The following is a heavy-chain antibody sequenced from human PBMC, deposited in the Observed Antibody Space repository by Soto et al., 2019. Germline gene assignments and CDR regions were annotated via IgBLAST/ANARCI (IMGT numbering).Heavy chain of an antibody. J-gene: IGHJ4*02. CDR1: GFAFSNFW. CDR3: AKVRRWEDYFDY. D-gene: IGHD1-26*01. Sequence: GGSLRLSCAASGFAFSNFWMSWVRQVPGKGLQWVAIIQQDGSEKYYVDSVKGRFTISRDNTKNSLYLQMNSLRAVDTAVYYCAKVRRWEDYFDYWGQGTLVTVSS. V-gene: IGHV3-7*02. CDR2: IQQDGSEK.